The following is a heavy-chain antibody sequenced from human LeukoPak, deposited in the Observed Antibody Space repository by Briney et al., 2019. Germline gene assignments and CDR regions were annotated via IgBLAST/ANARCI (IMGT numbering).Heavy chain of an antibody. Sequence: GASVKVSRKASGYTFTSYGITWVRQAPGQGLEWMGWISAYNGNTKYAQKLQGRVTMTTDTSTDTAHMELRSLRSDDTAVYYCARDGAWFGEFAVDYWGREPWSPSPQ. CDR1: GYTFTSYG. J-gene: IGHJ4*02. V-gene: IGHV1-18*01. CDR3: ARDGAWFGEFAVDY. D-gene: IGHD3-10*01. CDR2: ISAYNGNT.